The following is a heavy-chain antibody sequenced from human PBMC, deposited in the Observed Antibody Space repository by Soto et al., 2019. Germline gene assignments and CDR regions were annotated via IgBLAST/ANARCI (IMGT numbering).Heavy chain of an antibody. CDR1: GGTISTTTYY. CDR2: IHYSGST. V-gene: IGHV4-39*01. CDR3: AIHPDLDY. Sequence: QLQMQESGPELVKPSETLSLTCTVSGGTISTTTYYWGWIHQPPGKGLEWIGSIHYSGSTYYNPSLKSRVTLSVDTSKDRFSLKLSSVTAADTAVYYCAIHPDLDYWGQGTLVTVSA. J-gene: IGHJ4*02.